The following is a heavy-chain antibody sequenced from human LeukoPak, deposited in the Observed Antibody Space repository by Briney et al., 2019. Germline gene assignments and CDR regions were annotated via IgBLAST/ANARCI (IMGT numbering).Heavy chain of an antibody. D-gene: IGHD1-26*01. CDR3: AKDGSYPGYFDY. J-gene: IGHJ4*02. V-gene: IGHV3-21*04. CDR2: ITSDSRYI. CDR1: GFTFSSYS. Sequence: PGGSLRLSCAASGFTFSSYSMNWVRQAPGKGLEWVSSITSDSRYIFYADSVKGRFTISRDNSKNTLYLQMNSLRAEDTAVYYCAKDGSYPGYFDYWGQGTLVTVSS.